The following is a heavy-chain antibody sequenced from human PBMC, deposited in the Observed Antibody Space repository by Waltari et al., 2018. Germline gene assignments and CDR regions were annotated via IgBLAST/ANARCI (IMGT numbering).Heavy chain of an antibody. CDR2: IYYSGST. CDR1: GGSISSSSYY. J-gene: IGHJ4*02. CDR3: ARVVGYYGSGRNFDY. Sequence: QLQLQESGPGLVKPSETLSLTCTVSGGSISSSSYYWGWIRQPPGKGLEWIGSIYYSGSTYYNPSLKSRVTISVDTSKNQFSLKLSSVTAADTAVYYCARVVGYYGSGRNFDYWGQGTLVTVSS. V-gene: IGHV4-39*01. D-gene: IGHD3-10*01.